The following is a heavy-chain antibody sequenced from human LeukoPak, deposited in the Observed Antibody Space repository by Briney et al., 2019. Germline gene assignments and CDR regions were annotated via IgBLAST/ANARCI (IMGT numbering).Heavy chain of an antibody. CDR3: ARVRASNWFDP. Sequence: GGSLRLSCAASGFTFSSYAMHWVRQAPGKGLEWVSSITTSSSYIYYADSVKGRFTISRDNAKNSLYLQMNSLRAEDTAVYYCARVRASNWFDPWGQGTLVTVSS. CDR2: ITTSSSYI. D-gene: IGHD1-1*01. V-gene: IGHV3-21*04. J-gene: IGHJ5*02. CDR1: GFTFSSYA.